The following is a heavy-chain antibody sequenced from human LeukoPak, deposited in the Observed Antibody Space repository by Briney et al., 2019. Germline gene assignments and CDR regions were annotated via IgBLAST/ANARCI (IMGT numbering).Heavy chain of an antibody. J-gene: IGHJ3*02. CDR1: GFSFSEYH. V-gene: IGHV1-2*02. Sequence: ASVRVSCKASGFSFSEYHIHWVRQAPGQGPEWMGWINPKTGGTDSAQKFQGRVTLTSDSSIGTASMDLSGPTSADTGIYYCARAGEDSTGHYDVFHIWGRGTQVTVSS. CDR3: ARAGEDSTGHYDVFHI. CDR2: INPKTGGT. D-gene: IGHD3-22*01.